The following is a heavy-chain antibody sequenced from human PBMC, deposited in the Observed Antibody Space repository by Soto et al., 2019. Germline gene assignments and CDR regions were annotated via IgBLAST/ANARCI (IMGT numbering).Heavy chain of an antibody. CDR3: AKDCSGGSCHPYYYYGMDV. CDR2: IIPIFGTA. CDR1: GGTFSSYA. D-gene: IGHD2-15*01. V-gene: IGHV1-69*13. Sequence: ASVKVSCKTSGGTFSSYAISWVRQAPGQGLEWMGGIIPIFGTANYAQKFQGRVTITADESTSTAYMELSSLRSEDTAVYYCAKDCSGGSCHPYYYYGMDVWGQGTTVTVSS. J-gene: IGHJ6*02.